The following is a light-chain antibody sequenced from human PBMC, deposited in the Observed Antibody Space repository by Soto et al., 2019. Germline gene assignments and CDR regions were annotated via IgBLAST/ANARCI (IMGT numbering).Light chain of an antibody. Sequence: ENVLTQSPATLSLSPGEKATLSCRASQSISRYLAWYQHKPGQAPRLLIFDASNRATGIPARFSGSGSGTDFPLTISSLEPEDFAVYYCQQRSDWLTFGGGTKVEIK. CDR2: DAS. CDR1: QSISRY. CDR3: QQRSDWLT. J-gene: IGKJ4*01. V-gene: IGKV3-11*01.